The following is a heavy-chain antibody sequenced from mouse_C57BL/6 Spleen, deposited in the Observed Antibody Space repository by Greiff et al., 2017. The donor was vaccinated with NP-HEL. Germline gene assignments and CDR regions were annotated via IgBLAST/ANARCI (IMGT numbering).Heavy chain of an antibody. Sequence: VQLKQSGAELVRPGASVKLSCTASGFNIKDDYMHWVKQRPEQGLEWIGWIDPENGDTEYASKFQGKATITADTSSNTAYLQLSSLTSEDTAVYYCTLTTADYWGQGTTLTVSS. CDR2: IDPENGDT. J-gene: IGHJ2*01. D-gene: IGHD1-2*01. CDR1: GFNIKDDY. V-gene: IGHV14-4*01. CDR3: TLTTADY.